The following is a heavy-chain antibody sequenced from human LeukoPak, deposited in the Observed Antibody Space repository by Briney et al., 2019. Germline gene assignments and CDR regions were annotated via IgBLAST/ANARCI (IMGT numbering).Heavy chain of an antibody. CDR3: ARDGRWFGELGYYMDV. V-gene: IGHV3-30*01. CDR1: GFTFSSYA. Sequence: PGGALRLSSAASGFTFSSYAMPWVRQAPGKGLEWVAVISYDRSNKYYADSVKGRFTISRDNSKNTLYLQMYSLRAEDTAVYYCARDGRWFGELGYYMDVWGKGTTVTVSS. D-gene: IGHD3-10*01. J-gene: IGHJ6*03. CDR2: ISYDRSNK.